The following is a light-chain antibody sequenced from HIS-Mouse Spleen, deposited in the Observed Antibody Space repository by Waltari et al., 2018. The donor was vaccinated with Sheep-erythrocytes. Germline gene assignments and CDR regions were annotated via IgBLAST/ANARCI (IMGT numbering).Light chain of an antibody. J-gene: IGLJ3*02. CDR3: CSYAGSSTPWV. CDR2: DVS. Sequence: QSALTQPRSVSGSPGQSVTIPCTGTSSDVGGYNDVPWYQQHPGKAPKLMIFDVSKRPSGVPDRFSGSKSGNTASLTISGLQAEDEADYYCCSYAGSSTPWVFGGGTKLTVL. CDR1: SSDVGGYND. V-gene: IGLV2-11*01.